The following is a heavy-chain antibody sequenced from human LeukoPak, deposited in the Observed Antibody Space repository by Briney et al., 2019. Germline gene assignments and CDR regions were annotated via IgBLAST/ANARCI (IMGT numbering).Heavy chain of an antibody. CDR2: IKWNGGST. V-gene: IGHV3-20*04. J-gene: IGHJ4*02. CDR3: ARDGGDCSGDSCYVDY. CDR1: GFTFDDYG. D-gene: IGHD2-15*01. Sequence: GGSLRLSCVASGFTFDDYGLSWVRQAPGKGLEWVSGIKWNGGSTGYADSVKGRFTISRDNAKNSLYLQMNSLSAEDTALYYCARDGGDCSGDSCYVDYWGQGTLVTVSS.